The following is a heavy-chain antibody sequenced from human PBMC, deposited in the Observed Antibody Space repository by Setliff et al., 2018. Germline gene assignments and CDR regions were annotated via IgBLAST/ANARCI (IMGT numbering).Heavy chain of an antibody. D-gene: IGHD6-19*01. Sequence: SETLSLTCTVSGYSISSGYYWGWIRQPPGKGLEWIGSIYHSGSTYYNPSLKGRVTISVDTSKNQFSLKLSSVTAADTAVYYCASSPGYSSGWYEGWGQGTLVTVS. CDR3: ASSPGYSSGWYEG. V-gene: IGHV4-38-2*02. CDR1: GYSISSGYY. CDR2: IYHSGST. J-gene: IGHJ4*02.